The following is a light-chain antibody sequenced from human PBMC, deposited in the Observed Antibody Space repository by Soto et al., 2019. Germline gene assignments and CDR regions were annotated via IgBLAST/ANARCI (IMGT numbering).Light chain of an antibody. J-gene: IGKJ1*01. CDR1: QSVNSH. Sequence: EIVLTQSPATLSVSPGERATLSCRTSQSVNSHLAWYQHKPGQAPRLLIYGASARASGVPDRFSGSGSGTEYTLTITSLQSEDFAIYVCQQYDNWPPWTFGQGTKVEIK. V-gene: IGKV3-15*01. CDR3: QQYDNWPPWT. CDR2: GAS.